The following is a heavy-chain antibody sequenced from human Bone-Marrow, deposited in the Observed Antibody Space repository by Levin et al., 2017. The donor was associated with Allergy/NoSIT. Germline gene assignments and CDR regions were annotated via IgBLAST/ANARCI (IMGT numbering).Heavy chain of an antibody. J-gene: IGHJ6*02. CDR2: VNPSISKT. CDR1: GYTFTDYD. D-gene: IGHD1-26*01. V-gene: IGHV1-8*01. Sequence: ASVKVSCKASGYTFTDYDINWVRQAPGQGLEWMGWVNPSISKTGYAQKFQGRVTMTTNTSINTAYMELTSLRSYDTAVYYCASSPGSANYFYYGMDVWGQGTTVTVSS. CDR3: ASSPGSANYFYYGMDV.